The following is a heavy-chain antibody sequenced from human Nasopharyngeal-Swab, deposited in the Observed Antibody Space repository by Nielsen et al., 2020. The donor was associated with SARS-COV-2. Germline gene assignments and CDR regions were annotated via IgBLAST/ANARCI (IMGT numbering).Heavy chain of an antibody. CDR1: GFTFDDYG. Sequence: GESLKISCAASGFTFDDYGMSWVRQAPGKGLEWVSGINWNGGSTGYADSVKGRFTISRDNSKNTLYLQMNSLRAEDTAVYYCATGSTTVVTPEYYYYMDVWGKGTTVTVSS. CDR3: ATGSTTVVTPEYYYYMDV. J-gene: IGHJ6*03. CDR2: INWNGGST. V-gene: IGHV3-20*04. D-gene: IGHD4-23*01.